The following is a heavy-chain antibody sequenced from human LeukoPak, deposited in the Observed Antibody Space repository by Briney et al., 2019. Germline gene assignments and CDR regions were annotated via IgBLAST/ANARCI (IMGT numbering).Heavy chain of an antibody. CDR1: GGSFSGYY. CDR3: ARGIVVVVAAAYFDY. V-gene: IGHV3-11*04. CDR2: ISSSGSTI. Sequence: LSLTCAVYGGSFSGYYWSWIRQPPGKGLEWVSYISSSGSTIYYADSVKGRFTISRDNAKNSLYLQMNSLRAEDTAVYYCARGIVVVVAAAYFDYWGQGTLVTVSS. D-gene: IGHD2-15*01. J-gene: IGHJ4*02.